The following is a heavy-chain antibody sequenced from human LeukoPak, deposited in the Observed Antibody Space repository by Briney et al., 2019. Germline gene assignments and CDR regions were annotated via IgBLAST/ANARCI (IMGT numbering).Heavy chain of an antibody. CDR3: AREYYDYVWGSYRWAY. V-gene: IGHV1-69*01. J-gene: IGHJ4*02. D-gene: IGHD3-16*02. CDR2: IIPIFGTA. Sequence: GASVKVSCKASGGTFSSYAISWVRQAPGQGLEWMGGIIPIFGTANYAQKFQGRVTITADESTSTAYMELSSRRSEDTAVYYCAREYYDYVWGSYRWAYWGQGTLVTVSS. CDR1: GGTFSSYA.